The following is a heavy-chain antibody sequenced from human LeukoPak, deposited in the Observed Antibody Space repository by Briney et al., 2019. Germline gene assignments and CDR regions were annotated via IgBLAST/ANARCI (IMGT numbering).Heavy chain of an antibody. J-gene: IGHJ4*02. CDR1: GFTFDDYA. CDR3: AKDDKDYSSGYFSF. V-gene: IGHV3-9*01. Sequence: GGSLRLSCAASGFTFDDYAMHWVRQAPGKGLEWVSGISWNSGSIGYADSVKGRFTISRDNAKNSLYLQMNSLRAEDTALYYCAKDDKDYSSGYFSFWGQGTLVTVSS. D-gene: IGHD3-22*01. CDR2: ISWNSGSI.